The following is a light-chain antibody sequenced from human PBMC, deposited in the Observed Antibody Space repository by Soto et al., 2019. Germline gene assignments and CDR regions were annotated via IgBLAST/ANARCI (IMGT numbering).Light chain of an antibody. V-gene: IGLV2-14*01. CDR2: EVS. CDR3: SSYTSSSTV. J-gene: IGLJ2*01. CDR1: SSDVGGYNY. Sequence: QSALTQPASVSGSPGQSITISCTGTSSDVGGYNYVSWYQQHPGKAPKLMIYEVSNRPSGVSNRFSGSKSDNTASLTISGLQAEDEADYYCSSYTSSSTVFGGGTKLTVL.